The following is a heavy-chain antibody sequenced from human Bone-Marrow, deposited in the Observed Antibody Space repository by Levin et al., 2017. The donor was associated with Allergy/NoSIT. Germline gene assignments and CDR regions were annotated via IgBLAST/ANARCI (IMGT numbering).Heavy chain of an antibody. J-gene: IGHJ3*02. CDR1: GFTFRSYY. D-gene: IGHD2-2*01. V-gene: IGHV3-7*01. Sequence: SGGSLRLSCAASGFTFRSYYMSWVRQAPGKGLEWVANIKQDGSDKYYLDSVKGRFTISRDNAKNSLFLQMNSLRAEDTAIYYCAREDLVVVPTTMDDAFGMWGQGTMVTVSS. CDR3: AREDLVVVPTTMDDAFGM. CDR2: IKQDGSDK.